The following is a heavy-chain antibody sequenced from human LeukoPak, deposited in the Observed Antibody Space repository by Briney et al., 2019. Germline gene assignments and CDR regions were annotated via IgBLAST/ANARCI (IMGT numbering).Heavy chain of an antibody. D-gene: IGHD2-8*01. J-gene: IGHJ4*02. CDR1: GGSFSGYY. CDR2: VYSSGST. CDR3: ARNGRPVDY. V-gene: IGHV4-59*01. Sequence: PSETLSLTCTVSGGSFSGYYWSWIRQPPGKGLEWIGYVYSSGSTSFNPSLKSRVTISVDTSNNQFSLKLSSVTAADTAFYYCARNGRPVDYWGRGTLVTVSS.